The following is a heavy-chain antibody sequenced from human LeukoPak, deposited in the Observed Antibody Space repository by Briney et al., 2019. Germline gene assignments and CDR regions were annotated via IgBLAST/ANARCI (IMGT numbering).Heavy chain of an antibody. J-gene: IGHJ6*03. Sequence: GGSLRLSCVASGFTFSSYAMSWVRQAPGKGLEWVSSISGSGGTTYYADSMKGRFTISRDNSKSSLFLQMSSLSAEDTAVYYCARGRIPLATVKDYYMDVWGKGTTVTVSS. CDR3: ARGRIPLATVKDYYMDV. D-gene: IGHD4-11*01. V-gene: IGHV3-23*01. CDR1: GFTFSSYA. CDR2: ISGSGGTT.